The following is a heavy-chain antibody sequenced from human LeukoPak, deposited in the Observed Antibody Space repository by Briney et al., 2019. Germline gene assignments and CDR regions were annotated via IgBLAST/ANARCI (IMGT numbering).Heavy chain of an antibody. V-gene: IGHV4-59*08. D-gene: IGHD1-1*01. CDR2: IYYSGST. CDR1: GGSISTYY. CDR3: AIYSEGSGAFDI. Sequence: PSETLSLTCTVSGGSISTYYWSWIRQPPWKGLEWIAYIYYSGSTKYNPSLKSRVTISIDTSKNQFSLKLSSVTAADTAVYYCAIYSEGSGAFDIWGQGTMVTVSS. J-gene: IGHJ3*02.